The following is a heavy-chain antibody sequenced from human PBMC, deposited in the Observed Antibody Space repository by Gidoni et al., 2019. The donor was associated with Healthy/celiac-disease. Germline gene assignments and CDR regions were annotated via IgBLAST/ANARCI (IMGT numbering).Heavy chain of an antibody. CDR2: IYYSGST. J-gene: IGHJ2*01. CDR3: ASGVYCSGGSCYWYFDL. Sequence: GGSISSSSYYWGWIRQPPGKGLEWIGSIYYSGSTYYNPSLKSRVTISVDTPKNQFSLKLSSVTAADTAVYYCASGVYCSGGSCYWYFDLWGRGTLVTVSS. CDR1: GGSISSSSYY. V-gene: IGHV4-39*01. D-gene: IGHD2-15*01.